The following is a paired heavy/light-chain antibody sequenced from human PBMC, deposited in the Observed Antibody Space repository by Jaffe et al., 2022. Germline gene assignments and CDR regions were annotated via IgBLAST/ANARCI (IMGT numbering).Light chain of an antibody. CDR3: QSYDSSNQGV. CDR1: SGSIASNY. CDR2: EDN. V-gene: IGLV6-57*02. J-gene: IGLJ3*02. Sequence: NFMLTQPHSVSESPGKTVTISCTGSSGSIASNYVQWYQQRPGSAPTTVIYEDNQRPSGVPDRFSGSIDSSSNSASLTISGLKTEDEADYYCQSYDSSNQGVFGGGTKLTVL.
Heavy chain of an antibody. J-gene: IGHJ4*02. D-gene: IGHD3-22*01. Sequence: EVQLVQSGAEVKKPGESLKISCKGSGYSFTSYWIGWVRQMPGKGLEWMGIIYPGDSDTRYSPSFQGQVTISADKSISTAYLQWSSLKASDTAMYYCVRLAFSIAGYYDSSGSSPYWGQGTLVTVSS. CDR2: IYPGDSDT. V-gene: IGHV5-51*03. CDR1: GYSFTSYW. CDR3: VRLAFSIAGYYDSSGSSPY.